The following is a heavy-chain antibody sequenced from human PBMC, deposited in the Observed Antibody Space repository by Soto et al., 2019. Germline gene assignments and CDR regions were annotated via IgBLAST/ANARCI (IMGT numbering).Heavy chain of an antibody. Sequence: ASVKVSCKASGYIFTAYTMHWVRQAPGQGLEWMGVVNPSGGSTNYAQKFQGRITMTRDTSTSTVYMDLSSLTSEDTAVYYCAREENCSDGICYSEYFQRWGQGTLVTVSS. J-gene: IGHJ1*01. CDR3: AREENCSDGICYSEYFQR. CDR2: VNPSGGST. D-gene: IGHD2-15*01. CDR1: GYIFTAYT. V-gene: IGHV1-46*01.